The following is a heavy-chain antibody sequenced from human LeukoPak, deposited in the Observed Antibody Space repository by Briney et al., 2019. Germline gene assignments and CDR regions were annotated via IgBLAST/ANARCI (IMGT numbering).Heavy chain of an antibody. Sequence: GGSLRLSCAASGFTVSSNYMSWVRQAPGKGLEWVSVIYSGGSTYYADSVEGRFTISRDNSKNTLYLQMNSLRAEDTAVYYCARESLYCSSTSCYKANPDYWGQGTLVTVSS. CDR3: ARESLYCSSTSCYKANPDY. CDR1: GFTVSSNY. V-gene: IGHV3-53*01. J-gene: IGHJ4*02. D-gene: IGHD2-2*01. CDR2: IYSGGST.